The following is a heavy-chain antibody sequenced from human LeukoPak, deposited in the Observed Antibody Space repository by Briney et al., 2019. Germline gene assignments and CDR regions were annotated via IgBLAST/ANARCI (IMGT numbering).Heavy chain of an antibody. CDR1: GLIFSRYW. Sequence: GGSLRRSCAASGLIFSRYWMTWVRQAPGKGLEWVANIDQSGNEKFYVDSVKGRFTISRDNSKNSLYLQLNSLRVEDTAVYYCARDQGAAGDFWGQGTLVTVSS. J-gene: IGHJ4*02. V-gene: IGHV3-7*01. CDR3: ARDQGAAGDF. D-gene: IGHD6-13*01. CDR2: IDQSGNEK.